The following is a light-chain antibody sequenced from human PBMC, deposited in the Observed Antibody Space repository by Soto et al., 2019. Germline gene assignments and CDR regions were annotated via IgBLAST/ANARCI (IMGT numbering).Light chain of an antibody. Sequence: DIQMTQSPSSVSASVGDRVTITCRASQSISSYLNWYQQKPGKAPKLLIYGASSLQSGVPSRFSGRGSGRDFTLTISSLQPDDFATYYCQQYYTYPWTFGQGTKVDIK. CDR3: QQYYTYPWT. CDR1: QSISSY. CDR2: GAS. J-gene: IGKJ1*01. V-gene: IGKV1-39*01.